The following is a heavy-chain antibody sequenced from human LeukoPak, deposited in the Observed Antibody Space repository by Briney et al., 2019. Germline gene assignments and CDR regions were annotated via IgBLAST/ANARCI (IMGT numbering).Heavy chain of an antibody. D-gene: IGHD3-3*01. CDR1: GFTFSNAW. CDR2: IKSKTDGGTT. J-gene: IGHJ3*02. CDR3: TTRFLEWLLFDAFDI. V-gene: IGHV3-15*01. Sequence: PGGSLRLSCAASGFTFSNAWMSWVRQAPGKGLEWVGRIKSKTDGGTTDYAAPVKGRFTISRDDSKNTLYLQMNSLKTEDTAVYYCTTRFLEWLLFDAFDIWGQGTMVTVSS.